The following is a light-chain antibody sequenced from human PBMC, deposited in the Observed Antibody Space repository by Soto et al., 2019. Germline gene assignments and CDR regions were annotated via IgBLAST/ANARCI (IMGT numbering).Light chain of an antibody. CDR1: PSISSY. CDR2: GAY. CDR3: QQDNNWLLT. V-gene: IGKV3-15*01. J-gene: IGKJ4*01. Sequence: QSPAPLTVSPSARATLSRRARPSISSYLSWYQQKPSQAPSLLIYGAYTSATGIPARFSGSGSGTEFTLTISSLQSEDFAVYYCQQDNNWLLTFGGGTKVEIQ.